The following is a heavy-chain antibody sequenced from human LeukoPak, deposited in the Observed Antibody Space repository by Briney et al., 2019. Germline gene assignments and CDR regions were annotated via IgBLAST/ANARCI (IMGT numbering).Heavy chain of an antibody. V-gene: IGHV4-34*01. Sequence: SETLFLTCAVYGGSLSGYYWSWIRQPPGKGLEWIGEINHSGSTNYNPSLKSRVTISVDKSKNQFSLKLSSVTAADTAVYYCARLRTGIAVADDYWGQGTLVTVSS. CDR1: GGSLSGYY. CDR2: INHSGST. D-gene: IGHD6-19*01. J-gene: IGHJ4*02. CDR3: ARLRTGIAVADDY.